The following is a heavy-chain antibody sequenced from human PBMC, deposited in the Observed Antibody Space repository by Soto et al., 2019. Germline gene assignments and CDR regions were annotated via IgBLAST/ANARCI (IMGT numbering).Heavy chain of an antibody. J-gene: IGHJ4*02. CDR1: GYTLTELS. V-gene: IGHV1-24*01. D-gene: IGHD3-3*01. CDR2: FDPEDGET. CDR3: ATEYCVTIFGVVIGPLGY. Sequence: GASVKVSCKVSGYTLTELSMHWVRQAPGKGLEWMGGFDPEDGETIYAQKFQGRVTMTEDTSTDTAYMELSSLRSEDTAVYYCATEYCVTIFGVVIGPLGYWGQGPLVTVSS.